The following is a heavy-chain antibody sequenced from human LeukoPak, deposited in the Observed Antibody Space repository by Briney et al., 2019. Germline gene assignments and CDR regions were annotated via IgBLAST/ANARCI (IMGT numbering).Heavy chain of an antibody. J-gene: IGHJ5*02. CDR1: GFTVSSNY. V-gene: IGHV3-53*01. CDR3: AKDSRPQLLSQNWFDP. Sequence: GGSLRLSCAASGFTVSSNYMSWVRQAPGKGLEWVSVIYSGGSTYYADSVKGRFTISRDNSKNTLYLQMNSLRAEDTAVYYCAKDSRPQLLSQNWFDPWGQGTLVTVSS. D-gene: IGHD2-2*01. CDR2: IYSGGST.